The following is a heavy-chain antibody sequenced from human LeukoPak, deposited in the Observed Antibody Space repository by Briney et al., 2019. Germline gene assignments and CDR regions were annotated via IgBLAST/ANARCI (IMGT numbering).Heavy chain of an antibody. Sequence: GASVKVSCKASGGTFSSYAISWVRQAPGQGLEWMGRIIPILGIANYAQKFQGRDTITADKSTSTAHMELSSLRSEDTAVYYCARVPFLPDTPYGMDVWGQGTTVTVSS. CDR2: IIPILGIA. V-gene: IGHV1-69*04. J-gene: IGHJ6*02. CDR3: ARVPFLPDTPYGMDV. CDR1: GGTFSSYA.